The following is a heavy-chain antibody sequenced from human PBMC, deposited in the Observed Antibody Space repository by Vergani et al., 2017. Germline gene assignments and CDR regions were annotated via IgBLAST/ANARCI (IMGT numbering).Heavy chain of an antibody. Sequence: QVQLQESGPGLVKPSETLSLTCTVSGCSISSGYYWGWIRQPPGKGLEWIGSIYHSGSTYYNPSLKSRVTISVDTSKNQFSLKLSSVTAADTAVYYCARGSYGDYVGYWGQGTLVTVSS. CDR2: IYHSGST. V-gene: IGHV4-38-2*02. CDR3: ARGSYGDYVGY. CDR1: GCSISSGYY. D-gene: IGHD4-17*01. J-gene: IGHJ4*02.